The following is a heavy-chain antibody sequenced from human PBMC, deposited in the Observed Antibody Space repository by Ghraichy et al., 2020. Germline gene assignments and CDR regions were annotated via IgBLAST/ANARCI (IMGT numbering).Heavy chain of an antibody. CDR2: IIPIFGTA. CDR1: GGTFSSYA. J-gene: IGHJ4*02. D-gene: IGHD1-26*01. CDR3: ARDPGSGSYYDY. Sequence: SVKVSCKASGGTFSSYAISWVRQAPGQGLEWMGGIIPIFGTANYAQKFQGRVTITADESTSTAYMELSSLRSEDTAVYYCARDPGSGSYYDYWGQGTLVTVSS. V-gene: IGHV1-69*13.